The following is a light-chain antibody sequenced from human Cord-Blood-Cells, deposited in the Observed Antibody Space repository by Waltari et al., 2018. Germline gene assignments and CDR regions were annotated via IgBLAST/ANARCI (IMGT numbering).Light chain of an antibody. V-gene: IGLV2-23*01. CDR3: CSYAGSSTFYV. CDR2: ESS. Sequence: QSALTQPASVSGSPGPSITISCPGTSSDVGRYNLVSWYQQHPGKAPKLMIYESSKRPSGVSNRFSGSKSGNTASLTISGLQAEDEADYYCCSYAGSSTFYVFGTGTKVTVL. J-gene: IGLJ1*01. CDR1: SSDVGRYNL.